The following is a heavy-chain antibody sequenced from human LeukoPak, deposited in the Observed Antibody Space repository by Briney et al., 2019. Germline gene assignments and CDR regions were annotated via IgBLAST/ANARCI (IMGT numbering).Heavy chain of an antibody. J-gene: IGHJ6*03. CDR3: ARADHGDYGGGYMDV. V-gene: IGHV3-7*01. CDR2: IKEDGSGK. CDR1: GFTFSAYW. D-gene: IGHD4-17*01. Sequence: GGSLRLSCAASGFTFSAYWMSWVRQAPGKGLEWVANIKEDGSGKYYLDSVKGRFTISRDNARNSLYLQMNSLRAEDTAVYYCARADHGDYGGGYMDVWGKGTTVTVSS.